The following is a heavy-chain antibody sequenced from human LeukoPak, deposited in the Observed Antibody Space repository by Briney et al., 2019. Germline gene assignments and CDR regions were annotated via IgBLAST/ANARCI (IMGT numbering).Heavy chain of an antibody. CDR3: ARDRGVAGTDF. J-gene: IGHJ4*02. CDR2: INRDGRST. Sequence: PGGSLRLSCAVSGFTFSNYWMHWVRLAPGKGLVWVSRINRDGRSTTYADSVKGRFTISRDNAKNTLYLQMDSLRDEVTAVYYCARDRGVAGTDFWGQGTLVTVSS. D-gene: IGHD6-19*01. CDR1: GFTFSNYW. V-gene: IGHV3-74*01.